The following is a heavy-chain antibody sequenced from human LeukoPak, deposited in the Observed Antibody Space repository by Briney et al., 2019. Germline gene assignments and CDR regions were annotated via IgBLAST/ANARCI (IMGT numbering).Heavy chain of an antibody. D-gene: IGHD3-10*01. J-gene: IGHJ6*03. CDR1: GYTFTSCA. Sequence: ASVKVSCKASGYTFTSCAMNWVRQAPGQGLEWMGWINTNTGNPTYAQGFTGRFVFSLDTSVSTAYLQISSLKAEDTAVYYCARVGGLREDPYYYMDVWGKGTTVTVSS. CDR3: ARVGGLREDPYYYMDV. V-gene: IGHV7-4-1*02. CDR2: INTNTGNP.